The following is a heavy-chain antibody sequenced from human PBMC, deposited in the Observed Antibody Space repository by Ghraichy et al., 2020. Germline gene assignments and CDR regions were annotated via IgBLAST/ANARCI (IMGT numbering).Heavy chain of an antibody. D-gene: IGHD3-22*01. Sequence: GGSRRLSCAASGFTISNFAMTWVRQAPEKGLVWVSTISGSASGDGTYYADSVKGRFRISRDNSKNTLYLEMNSLGDEDAARYYCAKGGNYYDSSGYVYYFHFWGQGALVTVSP. CDR2: ISGSASGDGT. CDR1: GFTISNFA. CDR3: AKGGNYYDSSGYVYYFHF. V-gene: IGHV3-23*01. J-gene: IGHJ4*02.